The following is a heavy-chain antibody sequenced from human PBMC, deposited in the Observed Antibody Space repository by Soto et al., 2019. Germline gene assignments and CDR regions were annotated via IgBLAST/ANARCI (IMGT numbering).Heavy chain of an antibody. CDR2: IIPIFGTA. D-gene: IGHD6-13*01. J-gene: IGHJ5*02. Sequence: GASVKVSCKASGGTFSSYAISWVRQAPGQGLEWMGGIIPIFGTANYAQKFQGRVTITADESTSTAYMELSSLRSEDTAVYYCARDPARMKQLVHLFDPWGQGTLVTVSS. V-gene: IGHV1-69*13. CDR3: ARDPARMKQLVHLFDP. CDR1: GGTFSSYA.